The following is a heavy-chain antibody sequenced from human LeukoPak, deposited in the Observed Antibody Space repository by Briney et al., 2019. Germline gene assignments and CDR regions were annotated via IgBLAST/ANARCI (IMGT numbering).Heavy chain of an antibody. Sequence: GGSLRLSCAASGFTFSSYAMSWVHQAPGKGLEWVSGISGSGGNTYYADSVKGRFTISRDNSKNTLYLQMNSLRAEDTAVYYCAKTGSWYDFDYWGQGTLVTVSS. CDR3: AKTGSWYDFDY. V-gene: IGHV3-23*01. J-gene: IGHJ4*02. D-gene: IGHD6-13*01. CDR1: GFTFSSYA. CDR2: ISGSGGNT.